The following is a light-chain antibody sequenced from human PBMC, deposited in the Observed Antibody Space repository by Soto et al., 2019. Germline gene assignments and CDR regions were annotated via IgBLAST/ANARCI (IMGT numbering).Light chain of an antibody. J-gene: IGLJ2*01. CDR3: ASYARGSTLVV. CDR2: VVS. CDR1: SNDIGLYNY. Sequence: QSALAQPASVSGSPGQSITISCTGTSNDIGLYNYVSWYQQHPGKAPKLIIYVVSSRPSGISNRFSASKSGNTASLTISGLKAEDEADYYCASYARGSTLVVFGGGTQVTVI. V-gene: IGLV2-14*01.